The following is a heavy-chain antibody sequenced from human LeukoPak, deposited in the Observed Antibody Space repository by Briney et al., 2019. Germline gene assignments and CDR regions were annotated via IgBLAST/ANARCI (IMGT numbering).Heavy chain of an antibody. D-gene: IGHD3-22*01. Sequence: RGESLKISCKGSGYSFTSYWIGWVRQMPGKGLEWMGIIYPGDSDTRYSPSFQGHVTISADKSISTAYLQWSSLKASDTAMYYCARHRTYYYDSSGYYYGPLDYWGQGTLVTVSS. J-gene: IGHJ4*02. CDR1: GYSFTSYW. CDR3: ARHRTYYYDSSGYYYGPLDY. V-gene: IGHV5-51*01. CDR2: IYPGDSDT.